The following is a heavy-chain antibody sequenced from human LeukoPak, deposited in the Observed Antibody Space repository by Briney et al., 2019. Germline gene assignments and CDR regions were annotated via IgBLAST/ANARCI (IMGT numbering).Heavy chain of an antibody. V-gene: IGHV5-51*01. D-gene: IGHD3-10*01. CDR2: IYPGDSDT. CDR1: GYSFTSYW. CDR3: ARTGSESPKGDGFDI. J-gene: IGHJ3*02. Sequence: GESLKISCKGSGYSFTSYWIGWVRQMPGKGLEWMGMIYPGDSDTRYSPSFQGQVTISADKSNSTAYLQWSSLKASDTAMYYCARTGSESPKGDGFDIWGQGTMVTVSS.